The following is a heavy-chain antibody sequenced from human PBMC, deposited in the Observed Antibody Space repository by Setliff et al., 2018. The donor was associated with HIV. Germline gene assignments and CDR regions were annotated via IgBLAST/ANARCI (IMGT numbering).Heavy chain of an antibody. CDR3: ARFYGSYDVGGFDI. J-gene: IGHJ3*02. CDR2: MNPDGSNT. D-gene: IGHD3-16*01. Sequence: GESLKISCKGSGYSFITYWIGWVRQRPGKGLEWMGIMNPDGSNTRYSPSFQGQVTISVDESISTAYLQWSSLKASDTAFYYCARFYGSYDVGGFDIWGQGTKVTVSS. CDR1: GYSFITYW. V-gene: IGHV5-51*01.